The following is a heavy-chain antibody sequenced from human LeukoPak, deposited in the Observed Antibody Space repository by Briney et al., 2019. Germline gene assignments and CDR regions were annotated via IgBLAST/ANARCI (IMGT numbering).Heavy chain of an antibody. CDR2: IKQDGSEK. Sequence: GGSLRLSCAASGFTFSSYWMSWVRQAPGKGLEWVANIKQDGSEKYYVDSVKGRFTISRDNAENSLYLQMNSLRAEDTAAYYCAKDNEYLPDFLFDYWGQRTLVTVSS. D-gene: IGHD2/OR15-2a*01. CDR3: AKDNEYLPDFLFDY. V-gene: IGHV3-7*03. J-gene: IGHJ4*02. CDR1: GFTFSSYW.